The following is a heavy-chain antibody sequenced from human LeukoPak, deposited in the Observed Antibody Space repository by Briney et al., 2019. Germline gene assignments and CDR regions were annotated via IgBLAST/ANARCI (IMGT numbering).Heavy chain of an antibody. V-gene: IGHV3-7*03. Sequence: PGGSLRLSCAASGFTFSSYWMTWVRQAPGKGLEWVANIKQDGSKKSYVDSVKGRFTISRDNAKNSLYLQMNSLRADDTGIYYCASQPAAADVVYWGQGTLVTVSS. CDR2: IKQDGSKK. D-gene: IGHD2-2*01. CDR1: GFTFSSYW. J-gene: IGHJ4*02. CDR3: ASQPAAADVVY.